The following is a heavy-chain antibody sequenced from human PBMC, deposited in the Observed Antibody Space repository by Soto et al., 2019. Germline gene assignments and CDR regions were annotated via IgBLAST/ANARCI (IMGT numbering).Heavy chain of an antibody. Sequence: GGSLRLSCAASGFTFSSYEMNWVRQAPGKGLEWVSYISSSGSTIYYADSVKGRFTISRDNAKNSLYLQMNSLRAEDTAVYYYARDRAARDAFDIWGQGTMVTVSS. J-gene: IGHJ3*02. CDR1: GFTFSSYE. CDR3: ARDRAARDAFDI. CDR2: ISSSGSTI. D-gene: IGHD6-6*01. V-gene: IGHV3-48*03.